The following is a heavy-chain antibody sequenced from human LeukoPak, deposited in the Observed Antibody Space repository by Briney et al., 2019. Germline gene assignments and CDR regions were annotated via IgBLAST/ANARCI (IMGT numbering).Heavy chain of an antibody. J-gene: IGHJ4*02. CDR3: ARDRSSSWYKDFDY. Sequence: SETLSLTCSVSNGSISSSRYFWGWIPQPPGKGLEWIGSIDYSGSTYYNPSLKSRVTISVDTYKNHFSLDLSSVTAADTAVYYCARDRSSSWYKDFDYWGRGTLVTVSS. CDR2: IDYSGST. V-gene: IGHV4-39*07. CDR1: NGSISSSRYF. D-gene: IGHD6-13*01.